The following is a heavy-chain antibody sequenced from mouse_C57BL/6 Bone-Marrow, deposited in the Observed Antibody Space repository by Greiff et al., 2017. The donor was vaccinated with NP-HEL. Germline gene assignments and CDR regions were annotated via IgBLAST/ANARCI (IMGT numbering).Heavy chain of an antibody. CDR1: GFSFNTYA. V-gene: IGHV10-1*01. D-gene: IGHD2-2*01. Sequence: EVHLVESGGGLVQPKGSLKLSCAASGFSFNTYAMNWVRQAPGKGLEWVARIRSKSNNYATYYADSVKDRFTISRDDSESMLYLHMNNLKTEDTAMYYCVRFPGYDDVWGTGTTVTVSS. CDR3: VRFPGYDDV. CDR2: IRSKSNNYAT. J-gene: IGHJ1*03.